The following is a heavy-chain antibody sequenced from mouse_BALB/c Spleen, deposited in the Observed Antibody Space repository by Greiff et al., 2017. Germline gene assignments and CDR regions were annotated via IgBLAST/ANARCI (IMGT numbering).Heavy chain of an antibody. CDR3: ARVRYDHYYAMDY. J-gene: IGHJ4*01. CDR2: IYPGGGYT. CDR1: GYTFTNYW. V-gene: IGHV1-63*02. Sequence: HVQLQQSGAELVRPGTSVKISCKASGYTFTNYWLGWVKQRPGHGLEWIGDIYPGGGYTNYNEKFKGKATLTADTSSSTAYMQLSSLTSEDSAVYFCARVRYDHYYAMDYWGQGTSVTVSS. D-gene: IGHD2-14*01.